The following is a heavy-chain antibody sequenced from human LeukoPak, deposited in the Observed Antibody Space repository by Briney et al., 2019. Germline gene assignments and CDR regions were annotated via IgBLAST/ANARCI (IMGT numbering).Heavy chain of an antibody. J-gene: IGHJ4*02. D-gene: IGHD7-27*01. CDR1: GFTFSSYS. V-gene: IGHV3-48*01. Sequence: GGSLRLSCAASGFTFSSYSMNWVPQAPGKGLEWVSYISSSSSTIYYADSVKGRFTISRGNAKNSLYLQMNSLRAEDTAVYYCARDAGRWGSRGYYFDYWGQGTLVTVSA. CDR2: ISSSSSTI. CDR3: ARDAGRWGSRGYYFDY.